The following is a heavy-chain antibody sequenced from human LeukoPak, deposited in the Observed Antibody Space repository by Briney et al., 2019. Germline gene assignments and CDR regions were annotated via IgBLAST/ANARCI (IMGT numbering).Heavy chain of an antibody. V-gene: IGHV3-74*01. Sequence: GGSLRLSCAASGFTFSSYWMHWVRQAPGKGLVWVSRIKTDGSNTNYADSVKGRFTISRDNAKNTLYLQMSSLRAEDTAVYYCARRSGPGYDSSGYYGYWGQGTLVTVSS. CDR2: IKTDGSNT. J-gene: IGHJ4*02. D-gene: IGHD3-22*01. CDR1: GFTFSSYW. CDR3: ARRSGPGYDSSGYYGY.